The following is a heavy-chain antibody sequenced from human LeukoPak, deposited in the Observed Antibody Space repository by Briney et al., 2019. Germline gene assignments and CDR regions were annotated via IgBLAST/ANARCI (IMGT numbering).Heavy chain of an antibody. Sequence: SETLSLTCAGYGGSFSGYYWSWIRQPPGKGLEWIGEINHSGSTNYNPSLKSRVTISVDTSKNQFSLKLSSVTAADTAVYYCARRLGYYDFWSGYYNAFDIWGQGTMVTVSS. V-gene: IGHV4-34*01. J-gene: IGHJ3*02. D-gene: IGHD3-3*01. CDR3: ARRLGYYDFWSGYYNAFDI. CDR1: GGSFSGYY. CDR2: INHSGST.